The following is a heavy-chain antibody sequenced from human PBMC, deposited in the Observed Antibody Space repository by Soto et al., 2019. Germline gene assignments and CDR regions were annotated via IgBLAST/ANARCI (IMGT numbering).Heavy chain of an antibody. D-gene: IGHD5-18*01. CDR1: GGTFSSYA. V-gene: IGHV1-69*13. J-gene: IGHJ4*02. Sequence: GASVKVSCKASGGTFSSYAISWVRQAPGQGLEWMGGIIPIFGTANYAQKFQGRVTITADESTSTAYMELSSLRSVDTAVYYCAFGYSYGPRQYYFDYWGQGTLVTVSS. CDR2: IIPIFGTA. CDR3: AFGYSYGPRQYYFDY.